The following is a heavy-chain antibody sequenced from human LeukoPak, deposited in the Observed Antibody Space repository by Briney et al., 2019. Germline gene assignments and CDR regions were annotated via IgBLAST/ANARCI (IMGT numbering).Heavy chain of an antibody. CDR2: IYSGGST. V-gene: IGHV3-53*01. D-gene: IGHD3-10*01. J-gene: IGHJ4*02. CDR3: AKDLGFGELLSDY. Sequence: PGGSLRLSCAASGFTVSSNYMSWVRQAPGKGLEWVSVIYSGGSTYYADSVKGRFTISRDNSKNTLYLQMNSLRAEDTAVYYCAKDLGFGELLSDYWGQGTLVTVSS. CDR1: GFTVSSNY.